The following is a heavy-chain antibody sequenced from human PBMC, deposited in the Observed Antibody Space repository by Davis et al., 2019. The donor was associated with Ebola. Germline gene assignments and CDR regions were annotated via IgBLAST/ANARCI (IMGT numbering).Heavy chain of an antibody. CDR3: VRTSIVGTTTTASDI. CDR2: ISAYNGNT. J-gene: IGHJ3*02. V-gene: IGHV1-18*01. Sequence: AASVKVSCKASGYTFTNYAISWVRQAPGQGLEWMGWISAYNGNTNYAQKVQGRVTMTTDTSTGTAYLDLRSLRSDDTAVYFCVRTSIVGTTTTASDIWGQGTKVTVSS. D-gene: IGHD1-26*01. CDR1: GYTFTNYA.